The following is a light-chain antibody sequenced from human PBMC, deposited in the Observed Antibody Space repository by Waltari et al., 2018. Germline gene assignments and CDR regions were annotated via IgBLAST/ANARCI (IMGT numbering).Light chain of an antibody. CDR1: SSDVGNYKR. CDR3: SSYAGSSKGV. V-gene: IGLV2-23*02. CDR2: SVS. J-gene: IGLJ2*01. Sequence: QSALTQPASVSGSPGQSITISCPGTSSDVGNYKRVSWYQQHPGKAPKLMIYSVSKRPSGVSDRFSGSKSGDMAPLTISGLQPEDEAEYFCSSYAGSSKGVFGGGTKVTVL.